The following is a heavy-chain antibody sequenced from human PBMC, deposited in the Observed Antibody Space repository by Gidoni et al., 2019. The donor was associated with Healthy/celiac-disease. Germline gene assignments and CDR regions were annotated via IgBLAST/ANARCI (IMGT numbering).Heavy chain of an antibody. J-gene: IGHJ4*02. CDR3: ARHEGRLTHFDF. CDR1: GGSISRSTYY. Sequence: QLQLQESGPGLVKPSETLSLTCTVSGGSISRSTYYWGWIRQPPGKGLEWIGSISYSGSTYYNPSLRSRVTISVDTSKNQFSLKLSSVTAADTAVYYCARHEGRLTHFDFWGQGTLVTVSS. V-gene: IGHV4-39*01. CDR2: ISYSGST. D-gene: IGHD5-12*01.